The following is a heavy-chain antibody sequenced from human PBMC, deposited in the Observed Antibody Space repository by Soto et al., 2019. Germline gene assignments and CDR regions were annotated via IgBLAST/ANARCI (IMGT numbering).Heavy chain of an antibody. CDR3: ASNYGCNSGTIDY. J-gene: IGHJ4*02. CDR2: ISYDGSKK. D-gene: IGHD4-17*01. Sequence: QVQLVESGGGVVQPGRSLRLSCAASGFTFSNCVMYWVRQAPDKGLEWVAVISYDGSKKYDADAVKGRCTISIDNSKNTLYLQMNRLRVENTAVYYCASNYGCNSGTIDYWGQGTLVTVSS. CDR1: GFTFSNCV. V-gene: IGHV3-30*04.